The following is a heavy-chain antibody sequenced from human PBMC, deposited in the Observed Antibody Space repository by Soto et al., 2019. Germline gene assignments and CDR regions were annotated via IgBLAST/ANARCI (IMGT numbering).Heavy chain of an antibody. CDR2: IIPLFGTT. CDR1: GGNFTNYG. V-gene: IGHV1-69*01. Sequence: QVQLVQSGAELKKPGSSVKVSCKASGGNFTNYGISWVRQAPGQGLEWMGGIIPLFGTTNYAQKFRGRVTVTADESTSTAYMELNSLRSEDTAIYFCARAGGTSWYNWFDPWGQGTLVTVSS. D-gene: IGHD2-15*01. CDR3: ARAGGTSWYNWFDP. J-gene: IGHJ5*02.